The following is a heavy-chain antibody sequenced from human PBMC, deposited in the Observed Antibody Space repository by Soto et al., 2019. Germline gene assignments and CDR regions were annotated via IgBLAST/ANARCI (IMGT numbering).Heavy chain of an antibody. D-gene: IGHD6-6*01. V-gene: IGHV1-18*04. CDR2: ISAYNGDT. Sequence: VQLVQSGAEVKKPGASVKVSCKASGYTFTSYGITWVRQAPGQDLEWMGWISAYNGDTNYAQRLQGRVTMTKDTSMSTVYMELKSLKSDDTAVYYCARDQEYSTSGLYWFDLWGQGTLVTVSS. CDR3: ARDQEYSTSGLYWFDL. CDR1: GYTFTSYG. J-gene: IGHJ5*02.